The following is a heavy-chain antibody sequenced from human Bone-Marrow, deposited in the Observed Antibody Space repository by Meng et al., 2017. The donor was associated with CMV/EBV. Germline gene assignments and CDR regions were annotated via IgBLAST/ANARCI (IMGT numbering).Heavy chain of an antibody. CDR3: ARGSLSSDYGDPSAADY. CDR1: GFTFSSYS. Sequence: GGSLRLSCAASGFTFSSYSMNWVRQAPGKGLEWVSYISSSSSTIYYADSVKGRFTISRDNAKNSLYRQINSLRAEDTAVYYCARGSLSSDYGDPSAADYLGQGTLVTVSS. V-gene: IGHV3-48*04. J-gene: IGHJ4*02. D-gene: IGHD4-17*01. CDR2: ISSSSSTI.